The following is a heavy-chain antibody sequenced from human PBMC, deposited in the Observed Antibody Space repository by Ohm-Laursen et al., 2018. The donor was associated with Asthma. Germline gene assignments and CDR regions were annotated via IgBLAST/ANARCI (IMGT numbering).Heavy chain of an antibody. CDR2: IFHAGTT. CDR1: GGSVSGYY. CDR3: ARLTTGDASFEF. D-gene: IGHD4-11*01. V-gene: IGHV4-30-2*01. J-gene: IGHJ4*02. Sequence: SQTLSLTCGVSGGSVSGYYWSWIRQPPGKGLEWIGHIFHAGTTYYNPSLKSRVTISADRSKNQFSLILTSLTAADTGIYYCARLTTGDASFEFWGQGILVTVSS.